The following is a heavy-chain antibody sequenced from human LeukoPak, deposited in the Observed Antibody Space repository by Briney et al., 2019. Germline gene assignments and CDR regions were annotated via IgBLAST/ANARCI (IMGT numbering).Heavy chain of an antibody. CDR3: ACARTGGAYFDY. V-gene: IGHV3-48*02. J-gene: IGHJ4*02. CDR1: GFIFSRNN. D-gene: IGHD1-1*01. CDR2: ISSSGTTI. Sequence: GGSLRLSCAASGFIFSRNNMNWVRQAPGKGLEWVSYISSSGTTIYYADSVKGRFTISRDNAKNSLYLQMNSLRDEGTAVYYCACARTGGAYFDYWGQGTLVTVSS.